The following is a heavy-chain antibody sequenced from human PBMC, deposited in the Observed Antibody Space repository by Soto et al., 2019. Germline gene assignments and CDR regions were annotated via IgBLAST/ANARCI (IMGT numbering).Heavy chain of an antibody. CDR2: ISGSGGTT. Sequence: PGGSLRLSCAASGFTFSSYAMSWVRQAPGKGLEWVSVISGSGGTTYYADSVKGRFTISRDNSKNRLYLQMNSLRAEDTAIYHCAKLESVIPAALFDYWGQGTLVTVSS. D-gene: IGHD2-2*01. V-gene: IGHV3-23*01. CDR1: GFTFSSYA. J-gene: IGHJ4*02. CDR3: AKLESVIPAALFDY.